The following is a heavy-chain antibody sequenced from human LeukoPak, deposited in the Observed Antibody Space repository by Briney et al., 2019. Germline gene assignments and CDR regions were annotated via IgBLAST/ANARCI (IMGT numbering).Heavy chain of an antibody. D-gene: IGHD3-22*01. J-gene: IGHJ5*02. CDR1: GGSFSGYY. CDR3: ARGIGHRGGYKNWFDP. V-gene: IGHV4-34*01. Sequence: PSETLSLTCTVSGGSFSGYYCTWIRQPPGKGLEWIGEINHSGSANYNPSLKSRVTISVDTSKNQFSLKLSSVAAADTAVYYCARGIGHRGGYKNWFDPWGQGTLVTVSS. CDR2: INHSGSA.